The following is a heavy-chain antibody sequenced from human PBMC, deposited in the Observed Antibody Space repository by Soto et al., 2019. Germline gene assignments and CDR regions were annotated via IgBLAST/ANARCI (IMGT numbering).Heavy chain of an antibody. Sequence: PGGSLRLSCAASGFTFSSYGMHWVRQAPGKGLEWVAVISYDGSNKYYADSVKGRFTISRDNSKNTLYLQMNSLRAEDTAVYYCAKLLSKLGYGGNSNPDYWGQGTLVTVSS. CDR3: AKLLSKLGYGGNSNPDY. D-gene: IGHD2-21*02. V-gene: IGHV3-30*18. CDR1: GFTFSSYG. CDR2: ISYDGSNK. J-gene: IGHJ4*02.